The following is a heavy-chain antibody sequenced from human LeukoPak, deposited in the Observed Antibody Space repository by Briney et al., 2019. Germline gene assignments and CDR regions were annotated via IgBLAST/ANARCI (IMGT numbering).Heavy chain of an antibody. Sequence: GGSLRLSCAASGFTFSSYAMSWVRQAPGKGLEWVSAISGSGGSTYYADSVKGRFTISRGNSKNTLYLQMNSLRAEDTAVYYCATMTYYDFWSGYPDSDYWGQGTLVTVSS. V-gene: IGHV3-23*01. D-gene: IGHD3-3*01. CDR2: ISGSGGST. CDR1: GFTFSSYA. CDR3: ATMTYYDFWSGYPDSDY. J-gene: IGHJ4*02.